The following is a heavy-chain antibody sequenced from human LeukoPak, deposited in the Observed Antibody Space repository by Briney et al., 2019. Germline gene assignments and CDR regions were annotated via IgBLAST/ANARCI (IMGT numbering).Heavy chain of an antibody. J-gene: IGHJ4*01. CDR3: ARGPDGGNPIRY. CDR1: GGSLGGYL. V-gene: IGHV4-34*01. D-gene: IGHD4-23*01. CDR2: INDSGSS. Sequence: SETLSLTCAVNGGSLGGYLWTWIRQPPGKGLEWIGGINDSGSSNYNPSLKSRVTISVDTSKRQVSVKLSSVTAADTAVYYCARGPDGGNPIRYWGDGTLVTVSS.